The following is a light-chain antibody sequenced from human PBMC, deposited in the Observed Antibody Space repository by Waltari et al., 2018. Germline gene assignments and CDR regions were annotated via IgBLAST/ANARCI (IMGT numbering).Light chain of an antibody. CDR3: AAWDDSLNGRWV. Sequence: QSVLTQPPSASGTPGQGVTISCSGGASNIGNNVVNWYQQVPGKAPKLLIYRSGRRPAGVPDRFSGSKSGTSASLAISGLQSEDEADYYDAAWDDSLNGRWVFGGGTKVTVL. V-gene: IGLV1-44*01. J-gene: IGLJ3*02. CDR1: ASNIGNNV. CDR2: RSG.